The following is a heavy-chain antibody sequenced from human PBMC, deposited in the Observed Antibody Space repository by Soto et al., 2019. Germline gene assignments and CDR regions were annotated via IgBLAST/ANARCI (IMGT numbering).Heavy chain of an antibody. CDR3: AGTTSLQWYYMDV. D-gene: IGHD1-7*01. Sequence: QVQLQQSGPGLVRPSQTLSLTCAISGDSVSSNSAAWNWIRQSPSRGLEWLGRTYYRSRRYNDYAVSVKSRITVNPDTSKSQFSLHLNSVTPEDTAVYYCAGTTSLQWYYMDVWDKGTTVTVSS. CDR1: GDSVSSNSAA. CDR2: TYYRSRRYN. J-gene: IGHJ6*03. V-gene: IGHV6-1*01.